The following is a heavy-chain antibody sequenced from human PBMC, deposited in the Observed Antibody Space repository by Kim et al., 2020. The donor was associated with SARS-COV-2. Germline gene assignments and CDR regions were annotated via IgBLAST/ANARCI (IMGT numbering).Heavy chain of an antibody. CDR3: AGDYQSITMVRGVIIKAGMDV. CDR1: GFTFSSYG. CDR2: IWYDGSNK. Sequence: GGSLRLSCAASGFTFSSYGMHWVRQAPGKGLEWVAVIWYDGSNKYYADSVKGRFTISRDNSKNTLYLQMNSLRAEDTAVYYCAGDYQSITMVRGVIIKAGMDVWGQGTTVTVSS. J-gene: IGHJ6*02. D-gene: IGHD3-10*01. V-gene: IGHV3-33*01.